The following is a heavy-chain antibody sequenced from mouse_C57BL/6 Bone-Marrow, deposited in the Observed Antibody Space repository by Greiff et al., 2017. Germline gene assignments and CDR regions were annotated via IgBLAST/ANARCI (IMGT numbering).Heavy chain of an antibody. CDR1: GYTFTSYW. V-gene: IGHV1-52*01. Sequence: QVQLQQPGAELVRPGSSVQLSCKASGYTFTSYWMHWVKQRPIQSLEWIGNIDPSDSETPYNQKFKDKATLTVDKSSSTAYMQRSSLTSEDSAVYYCARSVAYWGQGTLVTVSA. CDR2: IDPSDSET. J-gene: IGHJ3*01. CDR3: ARSVAY.